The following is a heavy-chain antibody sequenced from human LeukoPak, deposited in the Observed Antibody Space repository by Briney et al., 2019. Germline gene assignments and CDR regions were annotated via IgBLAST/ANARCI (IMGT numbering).Heavy chain of an antibody. V-gene: IGHV1-69*04. D-gene: IGHD6-6*01. CDR3: AGPYSSSSGYYYYGMDV. CDR1: GGTFSSYA. Sequence: SVKVSCKASGGTFSSYAISWVRQAPGQGLEWMGRIIPIFGIANYAQKFQGRVTITADKSTSTAYMELSSLRSEDTAVYYCAGPYSSSSGYYYYGMDVGGQGTTVTVSS. CDR2: IIPIFGIA. J-gene: IGHJ6*02.